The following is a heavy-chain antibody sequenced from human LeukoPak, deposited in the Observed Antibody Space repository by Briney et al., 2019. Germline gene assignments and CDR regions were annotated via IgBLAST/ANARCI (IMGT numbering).Heavy chain of an antibody. CDR1: GFTFSSYG. V-gene: IGHV3-33*06. CDR2: IWYDGSNK. CDR3: AKDPGYSSSWYVYYFDY. Sequence: GGSLRLSCAASGFTFSSYGMHWVRQAPGKGLEWVAVIWYDGSNKYYADSVKGRFTISRDNSKNTLYLQMNSLRAEDTAVYYCAKDPGYSSSWYVYYFDYWGQGTLVTVSS. J-gene: IGHJ4*02. D-gene: IGHD6-13*01.